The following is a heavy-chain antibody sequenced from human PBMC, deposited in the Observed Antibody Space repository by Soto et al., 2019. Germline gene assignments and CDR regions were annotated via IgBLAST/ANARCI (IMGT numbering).Heavy chain of an antibody. CDR1: GFTFRIYS. Sequence: QVQLVEPGGGVVQPARSLRLSCAASGFTFRIYSMHWVRQSPGKGLEWVAVMWYDGTNKYYGESVKGRFTISRDNSENTLDLQMNSLRFEDTAVYYCARDATFGTKGGSFDIWGHGTLVTVSS. V-gene: IGHV3-33*01. CDR2: MWYDGTNK. D-gene: IGHD3-16*01. J-gene: IGHJ3*02. CDR3: ARDATFGTKGGSFDI.